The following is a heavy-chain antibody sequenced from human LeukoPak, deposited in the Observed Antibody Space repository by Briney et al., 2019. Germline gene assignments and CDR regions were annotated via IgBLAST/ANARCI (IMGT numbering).Heavy chain of an antibody. Sequence: SETLSLTCTVSGGSISSHSWSWIRQSPGKGLEWIGYIYTSGSTKYNPSLKSRVTISADTSKNQLSLKLSSVTAADTAVYYCARGFGASSSRGLDVWGKGTTVTVSS. J-gene: IGHJ6*04. CDR3: ARGFGASSSRGLDV. CDR2: IYTSGST. D-gene: IGHD6-6*01. V-gene: IGHV4-4*09. CDR1: GGSISSHS.